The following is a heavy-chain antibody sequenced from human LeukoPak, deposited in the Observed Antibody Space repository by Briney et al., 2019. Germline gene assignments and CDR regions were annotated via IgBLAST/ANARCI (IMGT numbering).Heavy chain of an antibody. V-gene: IGHV3-64D*06. CDR2: ITSNGGSI. J-gene: IGHJ4*02. CDR1: GFTFSSDA. D-gene: IGHD6-19*01. CDR3: VRRGNIGWYDY. Sequence: GGSLRLSCSASGFTFSSDAMHWVRQAPGMGLEFISSITSNGGSINYADSVKGRFTISGDNSKNTLYLQMSSLRTEDTALYYCVRRGNIGWYDYWGQGTLVTVSS.